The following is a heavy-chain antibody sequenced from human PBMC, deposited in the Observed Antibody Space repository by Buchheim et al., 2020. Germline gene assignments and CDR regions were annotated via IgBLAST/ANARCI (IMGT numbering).Heavy chain of an antibody. CDR3: ATRVPLYGFDV. J-gene: IGHJ6*02. CDR2: IGSTGVDK. Sequence: EVQLLESGGDLVQPGGSLRLSCAGSGSAFPSYAVGWVRQAPGKGLEWVSVIGSTGVDKHYADAVKGRFPITRDTSRKRVYLQMSSLRAEDTAIYYCATRVPLYGFDVWGQGTT. CDR1: GSAFPSYA. V-gene: IGHV3-23*01.